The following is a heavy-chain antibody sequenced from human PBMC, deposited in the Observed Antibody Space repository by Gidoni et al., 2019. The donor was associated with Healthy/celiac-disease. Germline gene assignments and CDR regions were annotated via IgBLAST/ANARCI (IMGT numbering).Heavy chain of an antibody. V-gene: IGHV4-34*01. CDR2: INHSGST. D-gene: IGHD6-6*01. Sequence: QVQLQQWGAGLLTPSETLSLTCPVYGGSFRGYYWSWIRQPPGKGLEWIGEINHSGSTNYNPSLKSRVTISVDTSKNQFSLKLSSVTAADTAVYYCARGRAARPLYYYYGMDVWGQGTTVTVSS. J-gene: IGHJ6*02. CDR3: ARGRAARPLYYYYGMDV. CDR1: GGSFRGYY.